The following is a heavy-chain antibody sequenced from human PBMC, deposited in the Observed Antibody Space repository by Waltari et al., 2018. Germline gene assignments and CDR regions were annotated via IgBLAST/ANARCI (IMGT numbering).Heavy chain of an antibody. CDR2: IRSKAYGGTT. CDR3: TTPGDYDSSLDAFDI. CDR1: GFTFGDYA. V-gene: IGHV3-49*03. D-gene: IGHD3-22*01. Sequence: EVQLVESGGGLVQPGRSLRLSCTASGFTFGDYAMSWFRQPPGKGLEWVGFIRSKAYGGTTEYAASVKGRFTISRDDSKSIAYLQMNSLKTEDTAVYYCTTPGDYDSSLDAFDIWGQGTMVTVSS. J-gene: IGHJ3*02.